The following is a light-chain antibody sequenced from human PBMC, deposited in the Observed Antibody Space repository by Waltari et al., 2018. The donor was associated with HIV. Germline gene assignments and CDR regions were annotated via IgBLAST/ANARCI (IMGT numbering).Light chain of an antibody. J-gene: IGLJ1*01. V-gene: IGLV2-14*01. Sequence: QSALTQPASVSASPGQSITISCTGSSDDVGGYSYVSWYQQFPGKAPNRLISEDTDRASEISLRFAGSKSANTASLTISGLRPEDEADYFCASFSSTFTYVFGTGTKVTVL. CDR2: EDT. CDR3: ASFSSTFTYV. CDR1: SDDVGGYSY.